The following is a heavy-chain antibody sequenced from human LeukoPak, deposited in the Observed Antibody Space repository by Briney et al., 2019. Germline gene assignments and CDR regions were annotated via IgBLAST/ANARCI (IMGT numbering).Heavy chain of an antibody. V-gene: IGHV3-23*01. J-gene: IGHJ4*02. CDR3: AKDRGSGWYYFDY. Sequence: PGGSLRLSCAASGFTFSTYTMSWVRQAPGKGLEWVSTISGSGSSAYYADSVKGRFTISRDNSRSTLYLQMNSLRAEDTAVYYCAKDRGSGWYYFDYWGQGTLVTVSS. D-gene: IGHD6-19*01. CDR1: GFTFSTYT. CDR2: ISGSGSSA.